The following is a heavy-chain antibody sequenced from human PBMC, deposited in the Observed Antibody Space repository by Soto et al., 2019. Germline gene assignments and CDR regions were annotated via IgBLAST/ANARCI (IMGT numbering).Heavy chain of an antibody. D-gene: IGHD4-17*01. CDR3: ARGAVTTLMDV. CDR1: GGSISRYY. J-gene: IGHJ6*02. V-gene: IGHV4-59*01. Sequence: LSLTCTVSGGSISRYYWSWIRQPPGKGLEWIGYIYYSGSTNYNPSLKSRVTISVDTSKNQFSLKLSSVTAADTAVYYCARGAVTTLMDVWGQGTTVTVSS. CDR2: IYYSGST.